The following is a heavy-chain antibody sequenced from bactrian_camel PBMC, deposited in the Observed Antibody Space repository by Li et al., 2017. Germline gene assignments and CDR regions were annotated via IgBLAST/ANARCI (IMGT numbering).Heavy chain of an antibody. CDR1: GYTFDTYC. Sequence: HVQLVESGGGSVQAGGSLRLSCGASGYTFDTYCAGWYRQRPGKEREAVAAVDSDGSKLYADFAQGRFTVSKDNAKITLYLQMNDLKPEDTAIYYCAVTPLGVCPRWILDDDRMAEYGDSGQGTQVTVS. D-gene: IGHD3*01. CDR2: VDSDGSK. J-gene: IGHJ4*01. V-gene: IGHV3S55*01.